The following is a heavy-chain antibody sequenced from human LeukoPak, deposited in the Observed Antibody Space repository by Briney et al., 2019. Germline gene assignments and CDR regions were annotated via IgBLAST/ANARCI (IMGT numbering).Heavy chain of an antibody. CDR3: ARGYPPLYYYYGMDV. Sequence: ASVKVSCKASGYTFTGYYMHWVRQAPGQGLEWMGWINPNSGGTNYAQKFQGRVTTTRDTSISTAYMELSRLRSDDTAVYYCARGYPPLYYYYGMDVWGQGTTVTVSS. J-gene: IGHJ6*02. CDR2: INPNSGGT. D-gene: IGHD2-2*01. V-gene: IGHV1-2*02. CDR1: GYTFTGYY.